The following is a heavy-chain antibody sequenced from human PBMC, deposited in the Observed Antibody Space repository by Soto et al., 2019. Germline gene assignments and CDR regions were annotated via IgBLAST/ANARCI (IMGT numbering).Heavy chain of an antibody. CDR3: ARDAGADDFWSGYYANWFEP. D-gene: IGHD3-3*01. Sequence: SETVSLTCTVSCGSISSYYWSCIRQPPWKGLEWIVYIYYSGSTNYNPSLKSRVTISVDTSKNQFSLKLSSVTAADTAVYYCARDAGADDFWSGYYANWFEPWGKGNLVT. CDR1: CGSISSYY. CDR2: IYYSGST. V-gene: IGHV4-59*01. J-gene: IGHJ5*02.